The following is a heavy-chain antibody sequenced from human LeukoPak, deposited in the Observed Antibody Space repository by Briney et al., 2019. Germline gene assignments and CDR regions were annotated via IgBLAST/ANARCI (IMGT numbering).Heavy chain of an antibody. V-gene: IGHV1-69*06. CDR3: ARCSPGDSSNFYAVLQY. CDR1: GGTFSSYA. J-gene: IGHJ4*02. Sequence: SVKVSCKASGGTFSSYAVSWVRLTPGQGLEWLGGTIPVFGTTTYAQKFQAKVTMTADKSTNTAYLEISSLTSDDTAVYYCARCSPGDSSNFYAVLQYWGQGTQVTVST. D-gene: IGHD3-22*01. CDR2: TIPVFGTT.